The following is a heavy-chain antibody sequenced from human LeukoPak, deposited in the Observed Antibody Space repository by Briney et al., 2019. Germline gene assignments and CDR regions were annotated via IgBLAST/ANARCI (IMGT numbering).Heavy chain of an antibody. CDR3: ARGGYSYGHGYYFDY. Sequence: PSETLSLTCAVSDDSITMYYWTWIRQPPGKGLEWIGYTYYSGSTNYNPSLKSRVTISVDTSKNQFSLKLSSVTAADTAAYYCARGGYSYGHGYYFDYWGQGTLVTVSS. V-gene: IGHV4-59*01. CDR1: DDSITMYY. J-gene: IGHJ4*02. CDR2: TYYSGST. D-gene: IGHD6-13*01.